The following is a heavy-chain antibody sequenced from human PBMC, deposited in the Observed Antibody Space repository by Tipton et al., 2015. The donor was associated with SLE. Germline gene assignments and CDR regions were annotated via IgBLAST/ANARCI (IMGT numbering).Heavy chain of an antibody. D-gene: IGHD3-3*01. J-gene: IGHJ4*02. CDR3: ARCTIFGVVRGSFDS. CDR2: VNHSGST. CDR1: GRSFSDYF. V-gene: IGHV4-34*01. Sequence: TLSLTCAVYGRSFSDYFWTWIRQPPGKGLEWIGDVNHSGSTDYHPSLKSRVTMSVDTSKNQFSLKLTSVTAADTALYYCARCTIFGVVRGSFDSWGQGTLVTVS.